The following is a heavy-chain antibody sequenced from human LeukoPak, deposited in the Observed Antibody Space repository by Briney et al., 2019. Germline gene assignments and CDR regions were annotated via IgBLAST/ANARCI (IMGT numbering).Heavy chain of an antibody. CDR3: ARRWAAAGKGWFDP. V-gene: IGHV4-4*07. D-gene: IGHD6-13*01. CDR2: IYTTGST. J-gene: IGHJ5*02. CDR1: GGSISSYY. Sequence: SETLSLTCTVSGGSISSYYWSWLRQPAGKGLECLGVIYTTGSTNYNPSLKSRVTVSRDTSKNQFSLKLSSVTAADTAVYYCARRWAAAGKGWFDPWGQGTLVTVSS.